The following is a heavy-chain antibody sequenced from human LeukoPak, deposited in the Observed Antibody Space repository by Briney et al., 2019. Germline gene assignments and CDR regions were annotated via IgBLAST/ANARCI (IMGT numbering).Heavy chain of an antibody. V-gene: IGHV4-39*01. D-gene: IGHD3-9*01. Sequence: SETLSLTCTVSGGPVSSSSYYWGWIRQPPGKGLEWIGSVYYSGRTYYNPSLKSRVTISVDTSKNQFSLKLSSVTAADTAVYYCARQVGSYDILTGYYSTLIRTNSWGQGTLVTVSS. CDR2: VYYSGRT. CDR3: ARQVGSYDILTGYYSTLIRTNS. CDR1: GGPVSSSSYY. J-gene: IGHJ5*02.